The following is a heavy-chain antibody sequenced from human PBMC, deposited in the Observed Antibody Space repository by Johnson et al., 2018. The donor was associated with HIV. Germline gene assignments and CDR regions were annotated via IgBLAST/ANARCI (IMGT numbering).Heavy chain of an antibody. V-gene: IGHV3-15*01. CDR1: GFTVSSIY. J-gene: IGHJ3*02. D-gene: IGHD1-7*01. CDR2: IKSKTDGGTT. CDR3: TTGTGTTTLYAFDI. Sequence: VQLVESGGGLVQPGGSLRLSCAASGFTVSSIYMSWVRQAPGKGLEWVGRIKSKTDGGTTDYAAPVKGRFTISRDDSKNTLYMQMNRLKTEDTAVYYCTTGTGTTTLYAFDIWGQGKMVTVSS.